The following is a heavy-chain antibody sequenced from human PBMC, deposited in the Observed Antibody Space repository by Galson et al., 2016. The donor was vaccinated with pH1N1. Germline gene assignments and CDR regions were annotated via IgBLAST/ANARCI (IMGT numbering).Heavy chain of an antibody. CDR2: ISYTGGT. V-gene: IGHV4-59*08. CDR1: GDPISSYY. D-gene: IGHD4-17*01. Sequence: ETLSLTCTVSGDPISSYYWNWIRQPPGKGLEWIGYISYTGGTKYKPSLKSRVTISRDTSKNQFFLKVISVTAADTAVYYCARHPWDYGDDIGGEYDSWGQGTLVTVSS. J-gene: IGHJ4*02. CDR3: ARHPWDYGDDIGGEYDS.